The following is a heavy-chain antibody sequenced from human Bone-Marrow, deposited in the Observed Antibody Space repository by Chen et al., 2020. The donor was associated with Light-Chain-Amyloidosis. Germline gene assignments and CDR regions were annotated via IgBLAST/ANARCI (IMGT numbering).Heavy chain of an antibody. V-gene: IGHV3-23*01. CDR2: ISGSGGST. D-gene: IGHD2-21*01. CDR1: GFTFSSYA. Sequence: EVQLLESGGGLVQPGGSLRLSCAASGFTFSSYAMSWVRKAPGKGLEWVSGISGSGGSTYYADSVKGRFTISRDNSKNTLYLQMNSLRAEDTAVYYCAKRPPYPSIYGMDVWGQGTTVTVSS. CDR3: AKRPPYPSIYGMDV. J-gene: IGHJ6*02.